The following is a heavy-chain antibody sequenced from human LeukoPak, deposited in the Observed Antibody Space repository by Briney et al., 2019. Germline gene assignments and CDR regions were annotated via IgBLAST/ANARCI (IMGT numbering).Heavy chain of an antibody. CDR2: IYSGGST. V-gene: IGHV3-66*01. D-gene: IGHD3-9*01. J-gene: IGHJ4*02. CDR1: GFTVSSNY. Sequence: GWSLRLSCAASGFTVSSNYMSWVRQAPGKGLEWVSVIYSGGSTYYADSVKGRFTISRDNAKYSLYLQMNSLRAEDTAVYYCARGALRYVIYWGQGTLVTVSS. CDR3: ARGALRYVIY.